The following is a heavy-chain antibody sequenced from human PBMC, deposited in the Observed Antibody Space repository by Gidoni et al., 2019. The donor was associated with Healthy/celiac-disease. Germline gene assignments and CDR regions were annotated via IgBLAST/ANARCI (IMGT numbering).Heavy chain of an antibody. Sequence: QVQLPESGPGLVKPSETLSLTCTVSGGPISSYHSSWIPQPPGKGLALIGDIYYSGSTNYNPSLKSRGTISVDTSKNQFSLKLSSVTAADTAVYYCARDRRSGGLIDSSGYYSSGGWFDPWDQGTLVTVSS. CDR1: GGPISSYH. V-gene: IGHV4-59*01. D-gene: IGHD3-22*01. CDR3: ARDRRSGGLIDSSGYYSSGGWFDP. J-gene: IGHJ5*02. CDR2: IYYSGST.